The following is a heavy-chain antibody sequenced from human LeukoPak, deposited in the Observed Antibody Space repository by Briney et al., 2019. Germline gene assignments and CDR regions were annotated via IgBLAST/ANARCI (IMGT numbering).Heavy chain of an antibody. CDR1: GSTFSSSA. Sequence: GGSLRLSCAASGSTFSSSAMTWVRQAPGKGLEWVSVLSGSGDSTFYADSVKGRFTISRDSSKNTVYLQMNSLRAGDTAIYYCAKGMSGSCYSGLHCWGQGTLVTLSS. V-gene: IGHV3-23*01. J-gene: IGHJ4*02. D-gene: IGHD2-15*01. CDR3: AKGMSGSCYSGLHC. CDR2: LSGSGDST.